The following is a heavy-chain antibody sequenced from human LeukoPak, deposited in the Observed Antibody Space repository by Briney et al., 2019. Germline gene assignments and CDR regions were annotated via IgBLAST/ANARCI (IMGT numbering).Heavy chain of an antibody. V-gene: IGHV1-8*02. Sequence: ASVKVSCKASGYTFTSYDINWVRQATGQGLEWMGWMNPNSGNTGYAQKFQGRVTMTRDTSTSTVYMELSSLRSEDTAVYYCARDFLGSYGSGSYYFDYWGQGTLVTVSS. D-gene: IGHD3-10*01. CDR1: GYTFTSYD. CDR3: ARDFLGSYGSGSYYFDY. CDR2: MNPNSGNT. J-gene: IGHJ4*02.